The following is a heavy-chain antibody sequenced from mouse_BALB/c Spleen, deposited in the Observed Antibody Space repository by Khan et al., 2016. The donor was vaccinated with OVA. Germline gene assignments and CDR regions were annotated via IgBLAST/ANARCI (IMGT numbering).Heavy chain of an antibody. J-gene: IGHJ3*01. Sequence: EVELVESGGDLVKPGGSLKLSCAASGFTFSTYGMSLVRQTPDKRLEWVAAISSGGSYNYYPDSVKGRFTISRDNAKNTLNLQMSSLKSEDTAMYYCTRLAYYYNSEGFAYWGQGTLVTVSA. CDR2: ISSGGSYN. CDR1: GFTFSTYG. CDR3: TRLAYYYNSEGFAY. V-gene: IGHV5-6*01. D-gene: IGHD1-1*01.